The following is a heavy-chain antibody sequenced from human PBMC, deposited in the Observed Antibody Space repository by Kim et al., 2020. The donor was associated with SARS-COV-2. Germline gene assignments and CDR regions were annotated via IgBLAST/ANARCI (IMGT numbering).Heavy chain of an antibody. Sequence: YSQSLKTRVTMSVDTSKNEFSLQWRSVTAADTAVYFCARDDSSGSDFFDFWGQGTLVTVSS. J-gene: IGHJ4*02. D-gene: IGHD4-4*01. V-gene: IGHV4-39*02. CDR3: ARDDSSGSDFFDF.